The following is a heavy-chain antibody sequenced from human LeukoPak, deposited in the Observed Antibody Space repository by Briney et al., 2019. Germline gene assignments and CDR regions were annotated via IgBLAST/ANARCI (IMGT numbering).Heavy chain of an antibody. V-gene: IGHV4-39*02. CDR1: GGSITTSGFY. CDR2: LYYGGTN. CDR3: ARDLLWFGESSQWFDP. J-gene: IGHJ5*02. Sequence: SETLSLTCTVSGGSITTSGFYWAWIRRPPGKGLEWIGSLYYGGTNYYNPSLRGRVTVSGDTSKNQFSLELASVTAADTAVYYCARDLLWFGESSQWFDPWGQGTLVTVSS. D-gene: IGHD3-10*01.